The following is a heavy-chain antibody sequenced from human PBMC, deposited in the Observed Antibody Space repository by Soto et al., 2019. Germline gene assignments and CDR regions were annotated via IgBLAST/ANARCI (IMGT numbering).Heavy chain of an antibody. D-gene: IGHD3-3*01. CDR1: GGSISSFY. Sequence: KSSETLSLTCTVSGGSISSFYWSWIRQPPGKGLEWIGYIYYTGSTNYNPSLMSRVAISVDTSNDQFSLRLTSVTAGDTAIYYCARTQGLKDFWDGLSYPFDYWGHGIAVTVSS. V-gene: IGHV4-59*01. CDR2: IYYTGST. CDR3: ARTQGLKDFWDGLSYPFDY. J-gene: IGHJ4*01.